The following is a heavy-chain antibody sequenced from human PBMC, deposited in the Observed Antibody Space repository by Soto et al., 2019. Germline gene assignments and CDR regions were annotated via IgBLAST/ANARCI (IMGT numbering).Heavy chain of an antibody. CDR1: GFPFSGSA. J-gene: IGHJ4*02. CDR3: TRPGYDFWSGHDY. Sequence: PGGSLRLSCAASGFPFSGSAMHWVRQASGKGLEWVGRIRSKANSYATAYAASVKGRFTISRDDSKNTAYLQMNSLKTEDTAVYYCTRPGYDFWSGHDYWGQGTLVTVSS. D-gene: IGHD3-3*01. CDR2: IRSKANSYAT. V-gene: IGHV3-73*01.